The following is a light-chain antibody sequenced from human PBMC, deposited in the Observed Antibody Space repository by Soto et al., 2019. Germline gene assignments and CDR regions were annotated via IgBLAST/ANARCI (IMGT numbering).Light chain of an antibody. V-gene: IGKV4-1*01. CDR1: QSVLSGSSNKTY. CDR3: QQYYSTPLT. Sequence: DIVMTQSPDSLAVSLGERATINCKSSQSVLSGSSNKTYLAWYQRKAGQPPKLLIYWASTRESGVPDRFSGSGSATDFSLTISSLQAEDVAVYYCQQYYSTPLTFGGGTKVDIK. CDR2: WAS. J-gene: IGKJ4*01.